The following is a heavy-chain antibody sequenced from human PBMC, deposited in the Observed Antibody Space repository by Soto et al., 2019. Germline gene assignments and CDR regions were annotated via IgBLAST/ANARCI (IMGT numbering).Heavy chain of an antibody. CDR2: INSDGSST. CDR1: GFTFSSYW. D-gene: IGHD6-13*01. Sequence: EVQLVESGGGLVQPGGSLRLSCAASGFTFSSYWMHWVRQAPGKGLVWVSRINSDGSSTSYADSVKGRFTISRDNAKNTLYLQMNSLRADDTAVYYCAREWQQLVLYYYYGMDVWGQGTTVTVSS. V-gene: IGHV3-74*01. CDR3: AREWQQLVLYYYYGMDV. J-gene: IGHJ6*02.